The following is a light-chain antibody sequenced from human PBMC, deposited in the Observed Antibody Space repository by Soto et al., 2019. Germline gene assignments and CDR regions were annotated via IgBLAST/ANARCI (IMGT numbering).Light chain of an antibody. V-gene: IGKV1-5*03. CDR3: QQYESSPIT. CDR1: QTISSW. Sequence: DIQMTQSPSTLSGSVGDRVTITCRASQTISSWLAWYQQKPGKAPKLLIYKASTLKSGVPSRFSGSGSGTEFTLTISSLQPDDFAVYYCQQYESSPITFGGGTKVDI. J-gene: IGKJ4*01. CDR2: KAS.